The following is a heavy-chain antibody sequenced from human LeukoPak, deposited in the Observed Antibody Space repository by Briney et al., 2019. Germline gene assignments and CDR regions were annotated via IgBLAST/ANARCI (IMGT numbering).Heavy chain of an antibody. V-gene: IGHV1-8*03. CDR2: MNPNSGNT. CDR1: GYTFTSYD. Sequence: ASVKVSCKASGYTFTSYDINWVRQATGQGLEWMGWMNPNSGNTGYAQKFQGRVTITSNTSISTAYMELSSLRSEDTAVYYCARGHSGSYSFDYWGQGTLVTVSS. CDR3: ARGHSGSYSFDY. D-gene: IGHD1-26*01. J-gene: IGHJ4*02.